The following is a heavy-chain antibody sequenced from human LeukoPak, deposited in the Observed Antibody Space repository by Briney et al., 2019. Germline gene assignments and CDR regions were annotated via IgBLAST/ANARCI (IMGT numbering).Heavy chain of an antibody. CDR3: ARVKGVRFLEWLLKGGYYYMDV. V-gene: IGHV4-59*01. CDR1: GGSISSYY. CDR2: IYYSGST. J-gene: IGHJ6*03. Sequence: SETLSLTCTVSGGSISSYYWSWIRQPPGKGLEWIGHIYYSGSTNYNPSLKSRVTISVDTSKNQFSLKLSSVTAADTAVYYCARVKGVRFLEWLLKGGYYYMDVWGKGTTVTVSS. D-gene: IGHD3-3*01.